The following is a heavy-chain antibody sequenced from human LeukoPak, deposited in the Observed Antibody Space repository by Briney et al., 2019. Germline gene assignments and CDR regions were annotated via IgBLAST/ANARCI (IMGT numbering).Heavy chain of an antibody. CDR1: GFTFSSYG. CDR2: IRYDGSNE. CDR3: AKDPGGSGYDYMFPLGY. J-gene: IGHJ4*02. V-gene: IGHV3-30*02. D-gene: IGHD5-12*01. Sequence: GGSLRLSCAASGFTFSSYGMHWVRQAPGKGLEWVAFIRYDGSNEYYADSVKGRFIISRDNSKNTLYLQMNSLRTEDTAVYYCAKDPGGSGYDYMFPLGYWGQGTLVTVSS.